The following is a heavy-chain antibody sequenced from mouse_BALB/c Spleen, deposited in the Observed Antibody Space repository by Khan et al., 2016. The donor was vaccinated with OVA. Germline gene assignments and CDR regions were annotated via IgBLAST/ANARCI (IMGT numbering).Heavy chain of an antibody. CDR3: ARSRLLRRWFPY. Sequence: QVQLQQSGAELAKPGASVKMSCKASGYTFTSYWMHWVKQRPGQGLEWIGYINPSTGYTEYNQKFKDKATLTADKSSSTAYIQLNSFTSEDSAVYDCARSRLLRRWFPYGGQGTLVTVSA. CDR2: INPSTGYT. D-gene: IGHD1-2*01. CDR1: GYTFTSYW. J-gene: IGHJ3*01. V-gene: IGHV1-7*01.